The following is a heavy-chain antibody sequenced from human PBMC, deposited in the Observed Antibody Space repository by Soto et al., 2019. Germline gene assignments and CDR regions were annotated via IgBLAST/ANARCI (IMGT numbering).Heavy chain of an antibody. V-gene: IGHV1-24*01. CDR1: GYTLTELS. CDR3: ATGIGYCSSTSCPLHYYYYGMDV. J-gene: IGHJ6*02. CDR2: FDPEDGET. D-gene: IGHD2-2*01. Sequence: QVQLVQSGAEVKKPGASVKVSCKVSGYTLTELSMHWVRQAPGKGLEWMGGFDPEDGETIYAQKFQGRVTMTEDTSTDTAYMELSSLRSEDTAVYYCATGIGYCSSTSCPLHYYYYGMDVWGQGTTVTVS.